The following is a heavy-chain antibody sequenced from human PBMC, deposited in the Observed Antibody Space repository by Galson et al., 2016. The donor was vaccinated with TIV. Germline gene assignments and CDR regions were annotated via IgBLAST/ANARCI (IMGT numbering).Heavy chain of an antibody. D-gene: IGHD7-27*01. Sequence: SLRLSCATSGFTFNKWRMNWVRQAPGRGLEWVSSISGDSTHTYYADSVKGRFTISRDNAKNALYLYMSSLRDEDTAVYYCARDSGKWGFDWGQGTMVTVSS. CDR1: GFTFNKWR. V-gene: IGHV3-21*06. J-gene: IGHJ4*02. CDR3: ARDSGKWGFD. CDR2: ISGDSTHT.